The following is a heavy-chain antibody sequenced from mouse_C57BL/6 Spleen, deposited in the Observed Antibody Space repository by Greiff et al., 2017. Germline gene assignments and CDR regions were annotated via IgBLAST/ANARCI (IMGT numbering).Heavy chain of an antibody. J-gene: IGHJ4*01. CDR2: ISDGGSYT. Sequence: EVQLVESGGGLVKPGGSLKLSCAASGFTFSSYAMSWVRQTPEKRLEWVATISDGGSYTYYPDNVKGRFTISRDNAKNNLYLQMSHLKSEDTAMYYCARGRGGAMDYWGQGTSVTVSS. CDR1: GFTFSSYA. CDR3: ARGRGGAMDY. V-gene: IGHV5-4*01.